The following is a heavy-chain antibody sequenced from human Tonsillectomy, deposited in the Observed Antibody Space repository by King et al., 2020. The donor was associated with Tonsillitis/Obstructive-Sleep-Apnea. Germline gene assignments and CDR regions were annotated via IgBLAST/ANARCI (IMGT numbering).Heavy chain of an antibody. CDR2: IDWDDDK. J-gene: IGHJ6*03. CDR3: ARSYSYGSNYYYMDV. D-gene: IGHD5-18*01. CDR1: GISVSTSGMC. Sequence: VTLQESGPALVKPTQTLTLTCTFSGISVSTSGMCVSWIRQPPGKALEWLARIDWDDDKYYSTSLKTRLTISKDTSKNQVVLTMTNMDPVDTATYYCARSYSYGSNYYYMDVWGKGTTVTVSS. V-gene: IGHV2-70*11.